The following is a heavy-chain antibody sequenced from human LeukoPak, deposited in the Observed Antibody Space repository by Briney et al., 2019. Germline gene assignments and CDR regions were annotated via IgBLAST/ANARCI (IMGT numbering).Heavy chain of an antibody. CDR3: AREVMFYYASGSSRDYYYYMDV. V-gene: IGHV3-66*03. CDR2: FYSFGST. J-gene: IGHJ6*03. D-gene: IGHD3-10*01. CDR1: GFTVSSNY. Sequence: GSPRLPFPASGFTVSSNYINRVRQAPGKGLEWVSVFYSFGSTFYAESVKGRFTISRDNSQNTLSLQMNSLITEDSAVYYCAREVMFYYASGSSRDYYYYMDVWGKGTTVTVSS.